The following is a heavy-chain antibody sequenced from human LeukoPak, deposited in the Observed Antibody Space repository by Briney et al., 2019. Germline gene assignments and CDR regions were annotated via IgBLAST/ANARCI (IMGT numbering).Heavy chain of an antibody. V-gene: IGHV1-8*01. D-gene: IGHD7-27*01. CDR1: GYTFTSFD. CDR3: ARGPPNWGMVGY. J-gene: IGHJ4*02. CDR2: MKSNNGHT. Sequence: ASVKVSCKASGYTFTSFDFNWVRQATGQGLEWMGWMKSNNGHTGYAQKFQGRVTMTRDTSISTAYMELSSLTFEDTAVYYCARGPPNWGMVGYWCQGTLVTVSS.